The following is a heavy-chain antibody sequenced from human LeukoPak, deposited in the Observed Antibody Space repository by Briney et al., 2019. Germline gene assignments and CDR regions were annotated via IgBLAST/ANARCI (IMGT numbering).Heavy chain of an antibody. CDR1: GYAFTGYY. D-gene: IGHD4-17*01. CDR3: ARGGTGTHGDYVFNY. V-gene: IGHV1-2*06. CDR2: INPNSGGT. Sequence: GPSVKVSCKASGYAFTGYYIHWVRQAPGQGLEWMGRINPNSGGTNYAQNFQGRVTMTRDTSISTAYMELSRLRSDDTAVYYCARGGTGTHGDYVFNYWGQGTLVTVSS. J-gene: IGHJ4*02.